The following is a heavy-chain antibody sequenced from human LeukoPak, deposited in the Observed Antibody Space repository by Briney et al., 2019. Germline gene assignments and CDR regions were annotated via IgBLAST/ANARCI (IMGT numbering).Heavy chain of an antibody. J-gene: IGHJ5*02. D-gene: IGHD2-2*01. Sequence: ASVKVSCKASGYTFTSYGISWVRQAAGQGREWMGWISAYNGNTNYAQKPQGRVTMTTDTSTSTAYMELRSLRSDDPGANYCARGDVVVPAVGFDPWRKGPLVTVSS. CDR3: ARGDVVVPAVGFDP. CDR1: GYTFTSYG. CDR2: ISAYNGNT. V-gene: IGHV1-18*01.